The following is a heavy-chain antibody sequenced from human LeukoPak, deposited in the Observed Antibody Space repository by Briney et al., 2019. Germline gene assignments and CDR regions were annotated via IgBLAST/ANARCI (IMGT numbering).Heavy chain of an antibody. J-gene: IGHJ4*02. CDR3: VRSGDSAVVGFDY. Sequence: GGSLRLSCAASGFTVSSNYMSWVRQAPGKGLEWVSVIYSGGSTYYADSVKGRFTISRDNSKNMLFLQMNSLRAEDTAVYYCVRSGDSAVVGFDYWGQGSLVTVSS. D-gene: IGHD2-15*01. V-gene: IGHV3-66*01. CDR1: GFTVSSNY. CDR2: IYSGGST.